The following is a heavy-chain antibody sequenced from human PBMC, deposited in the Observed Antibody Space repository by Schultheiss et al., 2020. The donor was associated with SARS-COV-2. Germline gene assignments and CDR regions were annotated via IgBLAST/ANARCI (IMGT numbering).Heavy chain of an antibody. CDR2: ISSSGSTI. CDR1: GFTFSSYE. CDR3: ARDYYDSSGYYYEFFDY. Sequence: GESLKISCAASGFTFSSYEMNWVRQAPGKGLEWVSYISSSGSTIYYADSVKGRFTISRDNAKNSLYLQMNSLRAEDTAVYYCARDYYDSSGYYYEFFDYWGQGTLVTVSS. J-gene: IGHJ4*02. V-gene: IGHV3-48*03. D-gene: IGHD3-22*01.